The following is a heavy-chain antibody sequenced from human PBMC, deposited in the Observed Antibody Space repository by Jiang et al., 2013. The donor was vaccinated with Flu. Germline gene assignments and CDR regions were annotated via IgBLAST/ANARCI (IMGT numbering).Heavy chain of an antibody. CDR3: ARDRRVFPLYFDH. CDR2: ISDSGT. J-gene: IGHJ4*02. CDR1: GDSISTSSYF. V-gene: IGHV4-39*07. Sequence: GSGLVKPSETLSLTCNVSGDSISTSSYFWAWIRQPPGKGPEWLGSISDSGTYNNPSLKSRVTISVDTTKNQFSLKLSSVTAADTAVYYCARDRRVFPLYFDHWGQGALVTVSS.